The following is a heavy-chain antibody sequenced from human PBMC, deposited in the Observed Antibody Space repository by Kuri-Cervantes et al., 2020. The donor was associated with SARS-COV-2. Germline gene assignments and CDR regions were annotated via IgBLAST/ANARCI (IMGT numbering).Heavy chain of an antibody. CDR1: GYSISSGYY. CDR2: IYHSGST. J-gene: IGHJ6*03. Sequence: SETLSLTCTVSGYSISSGYYWGWIRQPPGKGLEWIGSIYHSGSTNYNPSLKSRVTMSVDTSKNQFSLKLSSVTAADTAVYYCARGYYYYYYMDVWGKGTTVTVSS. V-gene: IGHV4-38-2*02. CDR3: ARGYYYYYYMDV.